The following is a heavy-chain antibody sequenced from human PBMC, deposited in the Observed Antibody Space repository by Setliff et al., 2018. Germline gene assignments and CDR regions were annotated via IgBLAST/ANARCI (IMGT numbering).Heavy chain of an antibody. Sequence: SETLSLTCAVSGFSISSGYYWGWIRQPPGKGLEWIVNINHSGSTNYNPSLKSRVTISVDTSKDQFSLKVISMTAADTAVYYCARGRNIAARLLDSWGQGTLVTVSS. D-gene: IGHD6-6*01. V-gene: IGHV4-38-2*01. CDR2: INHSGST. CDR3: ARGRNIAARLLDS. J-gene: IGHJ4*02. CDR1: GFSISSGYY.